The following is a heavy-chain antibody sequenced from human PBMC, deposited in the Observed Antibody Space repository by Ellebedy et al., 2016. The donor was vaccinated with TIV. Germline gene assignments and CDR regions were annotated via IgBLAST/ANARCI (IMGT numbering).Heavy chain of an antibody. CDR2: TSNDGTYK. D-gene: IGHD6-13*01. V-gene: IGHV3-30*04. J-gene: IGHJ4*02. Sequence: GESLKISCVASGFTFSTTAMSWVRQTPGIGLDWVAVTSNDGTYKYYADSVKGRFTISRDNSKNTLFLQMNSLRPEDTAVYYCARQARRGIWYLHSWGQGTLVTVSS. CDR3: ARQARRGIWYLHS. CDR1: GFTFSTTA.